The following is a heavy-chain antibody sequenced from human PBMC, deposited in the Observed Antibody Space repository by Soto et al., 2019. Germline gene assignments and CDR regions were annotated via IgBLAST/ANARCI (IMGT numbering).Heavy chain of an antibody. CDR1: GDRVSNNSAA. CDR3: ARGKGSGSYYYYYGMDV. CDR2: TYYRSKWYN. V-gene: IGHV6-1*01. J-gene: IGHJ6*02. Sequence: KQSQTLSLTCAISGDRVSNNSAAWNWIRQSPSRGLEWLGRTYYRSKWYNDYAVSVKSRITINPDTSKNQFSLQLNSVTPEDTAVYYCARGKGSGSYYYYYGMDVWGQGTTVTVSS. D-gene: IGHD1-26*01.